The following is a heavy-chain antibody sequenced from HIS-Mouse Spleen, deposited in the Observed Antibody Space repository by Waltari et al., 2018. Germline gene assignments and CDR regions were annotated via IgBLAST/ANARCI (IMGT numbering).Heavy chain of an antibody. V-gene: IGHV3-21*01. D-gene: IGHD7-27*01. Sequence: EVQLVQSGGGLVKPGGSLRLSCAASGFTFSSYSMNWVRQAPGKGLEWVSYISSSSSYLYYADSVKGRFTISRDNAKNSLYLQMNSLRAEDTAVYYCARRLLTGDAFDIWGQGTMVTVSS. CDR3: ARRLLTGDAFDI. J-gene: IGHJ3*02. CDR1: GFTFSSYS. CDR2: ISSSSSYL.